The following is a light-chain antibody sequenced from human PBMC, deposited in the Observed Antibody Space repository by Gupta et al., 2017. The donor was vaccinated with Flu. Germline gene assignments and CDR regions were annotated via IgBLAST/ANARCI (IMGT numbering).Light chain of an antibody. CDR2: DAS. Sequence: SSLFASVGHSITITCLASQEISHYLTWYKQKPGKAPTLLISDASNVATGVPSRFSGSGSGTDFTFTISSLQPEDFATYYCQQEDNLPFTFGRGTKVEIK. J-gene: IGKJ4*01. V-gene: IGKV1-33*01. CDR3: QQEDNLPFT. CDR1: QEISHY.